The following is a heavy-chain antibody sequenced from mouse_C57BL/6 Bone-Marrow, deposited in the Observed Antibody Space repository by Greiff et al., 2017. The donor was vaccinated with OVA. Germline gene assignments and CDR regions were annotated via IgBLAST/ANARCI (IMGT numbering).Heavy chain of an antibody. Sequence: QVQLQQSGPELVKPGASVKISCKASGYAFSSSWMNWVKQRPGKGLEWIGRIYPGDGDTNYNGKFKGKATLTADKSSSPAYMQLSSLTSDDSAVYFCARKGYGNYGYAMDYWGQGTSVTVSS. CDR1: GYAFSSSW. D-gene: IGHD2-10*02. CDR3: ARKGYGNYGYAMDY. V-gene: IGHV1-82*01. CDR2: IYPGDGDT. J-gene: IGHJ4*01.